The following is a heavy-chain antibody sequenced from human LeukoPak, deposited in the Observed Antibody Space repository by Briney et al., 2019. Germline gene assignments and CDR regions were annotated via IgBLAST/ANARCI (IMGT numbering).Heavy chain of an antibody. CDR3: AKDTNAGGDAFDI. CDR1: GFTFGSYA. V-gene: IGHV3-23*01. D-gene: IGHD2-2*01. J-gene: IGHJ3*02. CDR2: FSDSGGRT. Sequence: GGSLRLSCAASGFTFGSYAMTWLRQAQGKGLEWVSSFSDSGGRTFYADSVKGRFTISRDKSKDTLNLQMNSLRAEDTAVYYCAKDTNAGGDAFDIWGQGTMVTVSS.